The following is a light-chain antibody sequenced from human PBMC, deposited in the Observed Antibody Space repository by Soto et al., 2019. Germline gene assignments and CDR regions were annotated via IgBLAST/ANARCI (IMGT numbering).Light chain of an antibody. Sequence: EIVLTQSPGTLSLSPGGRATLSCRASQSVSNSYLAWYQQKPGQAPRLLIYGASGRATGIPDRFGGSGSGTDFTLTISRLEPEDFAVYYCQQYGSSPLYTFGQGTKLEIK. J-gene: IGKJ2*01. V-gene: IGKV3-20*01. CDR3: QQYGSSPLYT. CDR2: GAS. CDR1: QSVSNSY.